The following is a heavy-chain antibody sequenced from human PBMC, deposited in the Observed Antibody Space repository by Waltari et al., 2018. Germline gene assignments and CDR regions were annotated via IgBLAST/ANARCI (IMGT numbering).Heavy chain of an antibody. D-gene: IGHD5-12*01. J-gene: IGHJ4*02. CDR3: AKVGDSGYAYAYYDH. V-gene: IGHV3-23*01. CDR1: GSTFSSYA. Sequence: EVQVLESGGGLVQPGGSLRLSCAAQGSTFSSYAMTWVRQPPGKGLEWVSGITGSGGSTYYADSVKGRFTISRDNSKNTLYLQMNSLRAEDTAVYYCAKVGDSGYAYAYYDHWGQGTLVTVSS. CDR2: ITGSGGST.